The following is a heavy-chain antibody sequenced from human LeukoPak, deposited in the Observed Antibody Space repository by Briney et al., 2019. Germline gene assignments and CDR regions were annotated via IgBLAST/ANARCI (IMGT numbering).Heavy chain of an antibody. V-gene: IGHV3-21*01. Sequence: SGGSRRLSCAASGFTFSSYSMNWVRQAPGKGLEWVSSISSSSSYIYYADSVKGRFTISRDNAKNSLYLQMNSLRAEDTAVYYCASTSWGVPAAKGAFDIWGQGTMVTVSS. CDR1: GFTFSSYS. J-gene: IGHJ3*02. CDR3: ASTSWGVPAAKGAFDI. D-gene: IGHD2-2*01. CDR2: ISSSSSYI.